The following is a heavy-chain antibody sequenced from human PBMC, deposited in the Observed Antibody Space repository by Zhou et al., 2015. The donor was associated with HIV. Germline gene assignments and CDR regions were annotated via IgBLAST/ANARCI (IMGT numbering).Heavy chain of an antibody. CDR1: GGTFGNHG. J-gene: IGHJ2*01. Sequence: QVQLVQSGAEVKKPGSSVKVSCRASGGTFGNHGISWVRQAPGQGLEWMGGIIPFVGTANYAQKFQGRVTMTADKSTNTAYMELSSLRFGDSAAYYCAREGWGSWYFDLWGRGTLVSVSS. V-gene: IGHV1-69*06. D-gene: IGHD7-27*01. CDR2: IIPFVGTA. CDR3: AREGWGSWYFDL.